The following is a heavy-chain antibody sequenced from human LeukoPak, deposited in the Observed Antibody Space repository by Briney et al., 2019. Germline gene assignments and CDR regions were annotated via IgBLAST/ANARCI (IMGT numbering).Heavy chain of an antibody. V-gene: IGHV3-7*01. Sequence: PGGSLTLSCAASGFTFSSNWMSWVRQAPGKGLEWVANIKRDGSEKYYVDSVKGRFTISRDNAKSSLYLQMNSLRAEDTAVYFCAREATGDYGNYYFDYGGQETLVTVSA. J-gene: IGHJ4*02. D-gene: IGHD4-11*01. CDR3: AREATGDYGNYYFDY. CDR2: IKRDGSEK. CDR1: GFTFSSNW.